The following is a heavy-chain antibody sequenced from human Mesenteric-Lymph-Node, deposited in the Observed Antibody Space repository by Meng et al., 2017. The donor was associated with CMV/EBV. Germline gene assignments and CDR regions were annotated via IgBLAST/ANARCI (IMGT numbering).Heavy chain of an antibody. D-gene: IGHD2-2*01. CDR2: IYYSGST. V-gene: IGHV4-61*01. Sequence: SETLSLTCSVSGGSVSSGSYYWSWIRQPPGKGLEWIGYIYYSGSTSYNPSLKSRVTMSVDTSKNQFSLKLSSVTAADTAVYYCATQQAYCSSTSCTVGLRTQTETWGQGTPVTVSS. CDR3: ATQQAYCSSTSCTVGLRTQTET. J-gene: IGHJ5*02. CDR1: GGSVSSGSYY.